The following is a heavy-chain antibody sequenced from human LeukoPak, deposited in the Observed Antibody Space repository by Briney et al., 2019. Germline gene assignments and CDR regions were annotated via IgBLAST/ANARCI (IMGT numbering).Heavy chain of an antibody. J-gene: IGHJ1*01. D-gene: IGHD4-17*01. CDR3: AKDQGTVETEYFQH. V-gene: IGHV3-9*01. CDR1: GFTFDAYA. Sequence: GGSLRLSCAASGFTFDAYAMHWVRQAPGKGLEWVSGISWNSGSIGYADSVKGRFTISRDNAKNSLYLQMNSLRAEDTAVYYCAKDQGTVETEYFQHWGQGTLVTVSS. CDR2: ISWNSGSI.